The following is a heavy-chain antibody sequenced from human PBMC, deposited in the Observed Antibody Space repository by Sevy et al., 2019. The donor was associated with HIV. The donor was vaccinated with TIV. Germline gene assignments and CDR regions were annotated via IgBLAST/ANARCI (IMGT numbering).Heavy chain of an antibody. Sequence: GGSLRLSCAASGFTFSSYWMSWVRQAPGKGLEWVANIKQDGSEKYYVDSVKGRFTISRDNAKNSLYLKMNSLRAEDTAVYYCARDPGTTADAFDIWGQGTMVTVSS. CDR3: ARDPGTTADAFDI. D-gene: IGHD1-7*01. J-gene: IGHJ3*02. V-gene: IGHV3-7*01. CDR2: IKQDGSEK. CDR1: GFTFSSYW.